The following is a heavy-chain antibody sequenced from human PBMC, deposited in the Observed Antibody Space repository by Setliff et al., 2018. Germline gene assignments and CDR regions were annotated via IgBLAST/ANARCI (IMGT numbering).Heavy chain of an antibody. Sequence: SETLSLTCAVYGGSFSTYFWSWIRQPPGKGLEWIGEISHIGSANYNPSLKSRVTMSVDTSKNQFSLRLSSVTAADTAVYFCARDYGPNDYWGQGSLVTVSS. D-gene: IGHD3-16*01. J-gene: IGHJ4*02. CDR2: ISHIGSA. V-gene: IGHV4-34*01. CDR1: GGSFSTYF. CDR3: ARDYGPNDY.